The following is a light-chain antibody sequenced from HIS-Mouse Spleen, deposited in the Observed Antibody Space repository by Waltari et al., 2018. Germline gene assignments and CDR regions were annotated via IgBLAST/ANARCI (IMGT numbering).Light chain of an antibody. CDR3: AAWDDSLNGWV. J-gene: IGLJ3*02. Sequence: QSVLTQPPSASGTPGQRVTISCSGSSSNIGSNTVNWYQQLPGTAPKLLIYSNNPRPSGIPDRFSGSKSGTSASLAISGLQSGDEADYYCAAWDDSLNGWVFGGGTKLTVL. V-gene: IGLV1-44*01. CDR2: SNN. CDR1: SSNIGSNT.